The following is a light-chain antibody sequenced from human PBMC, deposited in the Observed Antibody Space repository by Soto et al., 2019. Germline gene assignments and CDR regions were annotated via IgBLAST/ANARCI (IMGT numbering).Light chain of an antibody. J-gene: IGKJ4*01. V-gene: IGKV3-20*01. CDR3: QQHSRAPGVT. CDR1: QSVNNRY. Sequence: EIVLTQSPGTLSLSPGERATLSCRASQSVNNRYLAWYQQIPGQAPRLVIFGASSRATGIPDRFIGSGCGKDFSLTISRLEPEDLAVYYCQQHSRAPGVTFGGGTKVEIK. CDR2: GAS.